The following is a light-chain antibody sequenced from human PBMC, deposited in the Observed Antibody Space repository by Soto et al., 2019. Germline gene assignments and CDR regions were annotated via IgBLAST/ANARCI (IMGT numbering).Light chain of an antibody. CDR1: QGISSW. Sequence: DIQMTQSPSSVSASVGDRVTITCRASQGISSWLAWYQQKPGKAPKLLIYHASTLQSGVPSRFSGSGSGTDFTLTISSLQPEDFASYYCLQDYGDSWTFGQGTKVDIK. V-gene: IGKV1-12*01. CDR2: HAS. J-gene: IGKJ1*01. CDR3: LQDYGDSWT.